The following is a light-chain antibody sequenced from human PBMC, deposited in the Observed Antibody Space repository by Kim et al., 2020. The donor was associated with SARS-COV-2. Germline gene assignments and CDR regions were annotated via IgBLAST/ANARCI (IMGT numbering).Light chain of an antibody. CDR2: EVS. V-gene: IGLV2-23*02. J-gene: IGLJ2*01. CDR3: CSYAGSSTSVV. CDR1: SSDVGSYNR. Sequence: QSITTSCTRDSSDVGSYNRVSWYQQHPGKATNLMIYEVSKRPSGVSTRFSGSKSGNTASLTISGLQAEDEADYYCCSYAGSSTSVVFGGGTQLTVL.